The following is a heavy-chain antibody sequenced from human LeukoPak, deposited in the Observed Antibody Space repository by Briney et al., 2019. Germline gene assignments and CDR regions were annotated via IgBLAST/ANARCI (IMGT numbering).Heavy chain of an antibody. CDR3: ARALPVTTVWGGNWFDP. Sequence: PSETLSLTCAVYGGSFSSYYWSWIRQPPGKGLEWIGYIYYSGSTNYNPSLKSRVTISVDTSKNQFSLKLSSVTAADTAVYYCARALPVTTVWGGNWFDPWGQGTLVTVSS. CDR1: GGSFSSYY. V-gene: IGHV4-59*12. J-gene: IGHJ5*02. D-gene: IGHD4-17*01. CDR2: IYYSGST.